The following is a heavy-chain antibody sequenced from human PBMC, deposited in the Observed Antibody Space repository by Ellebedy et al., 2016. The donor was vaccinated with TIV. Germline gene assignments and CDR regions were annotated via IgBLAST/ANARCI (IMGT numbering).Heavy chain of an antibody. CDR1: GYSFTGYY. CDR3: AREAPLTAYTFDS. D-gene: IGHD3-16*01. V-gene: IGHV1-2*02. CDR2: INPNSGES. J-gene: IGHJ4*02. Sequence: AASVTVSCKASGYSFTGYYLNWVRQAPGQGLEWMAWINPNSGESDHAQKFQGRVTVTRDTSISTAYMELSGLTSDDTAVYYCAREAPLTAYTFDSWGQGTLVTVSS.